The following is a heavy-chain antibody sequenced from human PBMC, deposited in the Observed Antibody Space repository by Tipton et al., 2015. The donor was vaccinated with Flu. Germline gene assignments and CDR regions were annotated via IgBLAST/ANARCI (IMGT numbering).Heavy chain of an antibody. J-gene: IGHJ4*02. D-gene: IGHD6-19*01. CDR1: GFTFSSYS. V-gene: IGHV3-48*04. CDR3: ASRGYSSGWYY. CDR2: ISSSSSTI. Sequence: SLRLSCAASGFTFSSYSMNWVRQAPGKGLEWVSYISSSSSTIYYADSVKGRFTISRDNAKNSLYLQMNSLRAEDTAVYYCASRGYSSGWYYWGQGTLVTVSS.